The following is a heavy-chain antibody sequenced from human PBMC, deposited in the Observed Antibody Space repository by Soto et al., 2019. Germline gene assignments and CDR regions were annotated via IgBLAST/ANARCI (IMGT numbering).Heavy chain of an antibody. V-gene: IGHV1-18*01. J-gene: IGHJ6*02. D-gene: IGHD6-6*01. CDR3: ARDSSSSGYYYGMEV. CDR1: NETLTTYG. CDR2: VSGYSGHS. Sequence: QVHLVQSGAAVKKPGASVKVSCKASNETLTTYGISWVRQAPGQGLEWMGWVSGYSGHSSSAQEFQDRVIMTTDTSTTTAYMELRSLTSDDSAVYFCARDSSSSGYYYGMEVWGQGTTVTVSS.